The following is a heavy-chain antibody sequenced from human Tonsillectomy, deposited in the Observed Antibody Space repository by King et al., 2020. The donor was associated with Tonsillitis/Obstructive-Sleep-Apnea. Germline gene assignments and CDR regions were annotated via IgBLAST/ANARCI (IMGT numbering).Heavy chain of an antibody. V-gene: IGHV1-46*01. CDR2: INPSGGST. CDR1: GDTFTTYY. Sequence: VQLVESGAEVKKPGASVKVSCKASGDTFTTYYMHLVRQAPGQGLEWMGIINPSGGSTRYAQKFQGRVTMTRDTSTSTVYMELSSLTSEDTAVYYCARDPSPLDYWGQGTLVTVSS. CDR3: ARDPSPLDY. J-gene: IGHJ4*02.